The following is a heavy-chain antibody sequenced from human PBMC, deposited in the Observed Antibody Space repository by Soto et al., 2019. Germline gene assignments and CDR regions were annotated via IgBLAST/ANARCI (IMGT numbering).Heavy chain of an antibody. D-gene: IGHD6-13*01. CDR1: GFTVSSNY. CDR3: AREKGIAAAGTLHYYYYGMDV. CDR2: IYSGGST. J-gene: IGHJ6*02. V-gene: IGHV3-53*01. Sequence: PGGSLRLSCAASGFTVSSNYMSWVRQAPGKGLEWVSVIYSGGSTYYADSVKGRFTISRDNSKNTLYLQMNSLRAEDTAVYYCAREKGIAAAGTLHYYYYGMDVWGQGTTVTVSS.